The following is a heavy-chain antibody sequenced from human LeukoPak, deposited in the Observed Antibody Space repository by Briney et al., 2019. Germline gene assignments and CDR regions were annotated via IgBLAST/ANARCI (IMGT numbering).Heavy chain of an antibody. J-gene: IGHJ4*02. CDR2: INHSGST. CDR3: ARGGPEHDY. V-gene: IGHV4-34*01. CDR1: GGSFSGYY. Sequence: SETLSLTCAVYGGSFSGYYWSWIRQPPGKGLEWIGVINHSGSTNYNPSLKSRVTISVDTSKNQFSLKLSSVTAADTAVYYCARGGPEHDYWGQGTLVTVSS.